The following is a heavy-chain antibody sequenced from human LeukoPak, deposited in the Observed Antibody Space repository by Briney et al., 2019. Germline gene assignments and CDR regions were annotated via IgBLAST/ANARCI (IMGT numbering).Heavy chain of an antibody. CDR1: GFTFSTYG. CDR2: IWNDGSQK. D-gene: IGHD5-24*01. Sequence: SGGSLRLSCAATGFTFSTYGMHWVRQAPGKGLEWLAVIWNDGSQKYYADSVKGRFAVSRDNSKNTLFLQVNSLRVEDTAIYYCAKDGGNGYSHDAFDIWGQGTKVTVSS. V-gene: IGHV3-33*06. CDR3: AKDGGNGYSHDAFDI. J-gene: IGHJ3*02.